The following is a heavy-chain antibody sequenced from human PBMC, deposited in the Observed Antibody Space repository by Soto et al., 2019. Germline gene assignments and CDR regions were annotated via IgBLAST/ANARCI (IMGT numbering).Heavy chain of an antibody. V-gene: IGHV4-4*02. D-gene: IGHD3-10*01. Sequence: QVQLQESGPGLVKPSGTLSLTCAVSGGSIISSSWWSWVRQPPGKGLEWIGEIYHRGNTNYNPSLKSRVTISLDQSSNQFSLKLNSLTAADTARCYCARRYGSIGWYFDVWGRGTLVTVSS. CDR3: ARRYGSIGWYFDV. J-gene: IGHJ2*01. CDR2: IYHRGNT. CDR1: GGSIISSSW.